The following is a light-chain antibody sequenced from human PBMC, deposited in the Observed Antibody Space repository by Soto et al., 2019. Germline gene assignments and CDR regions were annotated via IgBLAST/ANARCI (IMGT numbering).Light chain of an antibody. CDR1: QSISSW. CDR2: DAS. Sequence: DIQMTHSPSTLAASVGCRFTITCRASQSISSWLAWYQQKPGKATKLLIYDASSLESGVPSRLSGSGSGTEFTLTISGLQPDDSATYYCQQYTNTNNTWMFGQGTKVDIK. CDR3: QQYTNTNNTWM. V-gene: IGKV1-5*01. J-gene: IGKJ1*01.